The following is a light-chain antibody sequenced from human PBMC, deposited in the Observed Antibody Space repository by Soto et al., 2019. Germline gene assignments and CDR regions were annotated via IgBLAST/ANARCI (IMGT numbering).Light chain of an antibody. J-gene: IGLJ2*01. CDR1: SSNLGRNP. CDR3: AKWDDSLYGIV. Sequence: QSVLTQPPSASGTPGQRVTISCSGGSSNLGRNPVNWYLQRPGPAPKLLIYTNNQRPSGVTDRLSASKSGTSASLTISGRQSEYEADDNCAKWDDSLYGIVFGGGTKLTVL. CDR2: TNN. V-gene: IGLV1-44*01.